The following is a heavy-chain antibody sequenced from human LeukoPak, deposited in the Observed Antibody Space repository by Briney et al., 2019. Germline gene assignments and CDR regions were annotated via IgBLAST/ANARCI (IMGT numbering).Heavy chain of an antibody. D-gene: IGHD3-22*01. CDR2: IYSGGTT. Sequence: PGGSLRLSCAASGFTVSSHYMSWVRQAPGKGLEWVSIIYSGGTTYYTDSVKGRFTISRDNSKNTLYLQMNSLRAEDTAVYYCARGYDSGGYYWGQGTLVTVSS. J-gene: IGHJ4*02. V-gene: IGHV3-66*01. CDR3: ARGYDSGGYY. CDR1: GFTVSSHY.